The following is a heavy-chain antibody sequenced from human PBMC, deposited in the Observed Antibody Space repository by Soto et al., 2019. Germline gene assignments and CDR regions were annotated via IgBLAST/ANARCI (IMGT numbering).Heavy chain of an antibody. CDR1: GFTFTNYA. J-gene: IGHJ4*02. CDR3: AKGKANTVFGVDTLFDY. D-gene: IGHD3-3*01. V-gene: IGHV3-23*01. CDR2: SSGSGSGGST. Sequence: PGGSLRLSCAASGFTFTNYAMTWVRQAPGKGLEWVSISSGSGSGGSTNYADSVKGRFTISRDNSKKTLYLQMDSLRADDTAVFYCAKGKANTVFGVDTLFDYWGQGTQVTVSS.